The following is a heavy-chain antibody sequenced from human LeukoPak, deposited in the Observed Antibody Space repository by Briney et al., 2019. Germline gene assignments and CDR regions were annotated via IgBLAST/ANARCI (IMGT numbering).Heavy chain of an antibody. J-gene: IGHJ4*02. D-gene: IGHD4-23*01. V-gene: IGHV1-2*02. Sequence: ASVKVSCKASGYSFTDYYIHWVRQAPGQGLEWMGWISPNSGGTNYAQNFQCRVTMTTDTSITTAYMELSGLTSDDTALYYCARNYGGTSKYFDYWGQGTLVTVSS. CDR2: ISPNSGGT. CDR1: GYSFTDYY. CDR3: ARNYGGTSKYFDY.